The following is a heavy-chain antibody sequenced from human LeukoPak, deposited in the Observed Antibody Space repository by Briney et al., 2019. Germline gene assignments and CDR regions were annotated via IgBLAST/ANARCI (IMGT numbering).Heavy chain of an antibody. V-gene: IGHV1-46*01. Sequence: ASVKVSCKASGYTFTSYYMHWVRQAPGQGLEWMGIINPSGGSTSYAQKFQGRVTMTRDTSTSTVYMELSSLRSEDTAVYYCAREELSGWYAVSGYYYYYGMDVWGQGTTVTVSS. J-gene: IGHJ6*02. CDR1: GYTFTSYY. D-gene: IGHD6-19*01. CDR2: INPSGGST. CDR3: AREELSGWYAVSGYYYYYGMDV.